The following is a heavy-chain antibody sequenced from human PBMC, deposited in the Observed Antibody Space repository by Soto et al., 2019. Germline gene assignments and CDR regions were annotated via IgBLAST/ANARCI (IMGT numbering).Heavy chain of an antibody. V-gene: IGHV3-7*01. D-gene: IGHD3-10*01. Sequence: GGSLRLSCAASGFTFSSYRMSWVRQAPGKGLEWVANIKQDGSEKYYVDSVKGRFTISRDNAKNSLYLQMNSLRAEDTAVYYCARDPGYYGSGIPGGWFDPWGQGTLVTVSS. CDR2: IKQDGSEK. CDR1: GFTFSSYR. CDR3: ARDPGYYGSGIPGGWFDP. J-gene: IGHJ5*02.